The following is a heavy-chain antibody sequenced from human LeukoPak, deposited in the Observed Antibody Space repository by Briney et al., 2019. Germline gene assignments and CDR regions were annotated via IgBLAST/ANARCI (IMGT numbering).Heavy chain of an antibody. V-gene: IGHV3-30*18. D-gene: IGHD3-22*01. CDR2: ISYDGSNK. CDR1: GFTFSSYG. J-gene: IGHJ4*02. Sequence: PGRSLRLSCAASGFTFSSYGMHWVRQASGKGLEWVAVISYDGSNKYYADSVKGRFTISRDNSKNTLYLQMNSLRAEDTAVYYCAKDSYYDSSGYNDYWGQGTLVTVSS. CDR3: AKDSYYDSSGYNDY.